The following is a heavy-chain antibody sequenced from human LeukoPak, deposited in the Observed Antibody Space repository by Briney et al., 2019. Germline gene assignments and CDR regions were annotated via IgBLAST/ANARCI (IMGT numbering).Heavy chain of an antibody. CDR2: IKQDGSEK. Sequence: KGLEWVANIKQDGSEKYYVASVKGRFTISRDNAKNSLYLQMNSLRAEDTAVYYCARAMDYWGQGTLVTVSS. CDR3: ARAMDY. J-gene: IGHJ4*02. V-gene: IGHV3-7*01.